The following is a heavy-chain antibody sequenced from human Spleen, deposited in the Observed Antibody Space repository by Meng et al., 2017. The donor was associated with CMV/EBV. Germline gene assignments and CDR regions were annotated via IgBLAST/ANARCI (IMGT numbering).Heavy chain of an antibody. J-gene: IGHJ6*02. D-gene: IGHD6-13*01. V-gene: IGHV4-59*01. CDR3: ARDKGADSSPAYYYYGMDV. CDR2: IYYSGST. CDR1: GGSISSYY. Sequence: SETLSLTCTVSGGSISSYYWSWIRQPPGKGLEWIGYIYYSGSTNYNPSLKSRVTISVDTSKNQFSLKLSSVTAADTAVYYCARDKGADSSPAYYYYGMDVWGQGTTVTVSS.